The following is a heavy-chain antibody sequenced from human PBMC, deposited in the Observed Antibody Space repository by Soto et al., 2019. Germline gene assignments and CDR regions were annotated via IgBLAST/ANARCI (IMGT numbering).Heavy chain of an antibody. Sequence: GESLKISCKGSGYSFTSYWIGWVRQMPGKGLEWMGIIYPGDSDTRYSPSFQGQVTISADKSISTAYLQWSSLKASDTAMYYCARRRGSGSYSVYGMDVWGQGTTVTVSS. J-gene: IGHJ6*02. CDR1: GYSFTSYW. CDR2: IYPGDSDT. D-gene: IGHD3-10*01. V-gene: IGHV5-51*01. CDR3: ARRRGSGSYSVYGMDV.